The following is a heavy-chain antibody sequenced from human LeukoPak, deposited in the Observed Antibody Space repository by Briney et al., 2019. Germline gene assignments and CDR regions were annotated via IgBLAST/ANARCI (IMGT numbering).Heavy chain of an antibody. CDR2: VSSSGSYT. CDR1: GFTFSDYY. J-gene: IGHJ4*02. Sequence: PGGSLRLSCAASGFTFSDYYMSWIRQAPGKGLEWVSFVSSSGSYTHYADSVKGRFTISRDNAKNTLSLQMNSLRAEDTAVYYCARSTDYYESSGYNDYWGQGTLVTVSS. V-gene: IGHV3-11*06. CDR3: ARSTDYYESSGYNDY. D-gene: IGHD3-22*01.